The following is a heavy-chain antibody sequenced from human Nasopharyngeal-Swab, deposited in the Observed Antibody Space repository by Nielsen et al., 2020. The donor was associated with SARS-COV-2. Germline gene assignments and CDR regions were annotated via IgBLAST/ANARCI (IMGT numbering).Heavy chain of an antibody. CDR2: ISVNGGST. Sequence: GESLKISCSASGFTFGSYSMHWVRQAPGKGLEYVSGISVNGGSTYYADSVRGRFTISRDTSKNTLYLQMGGLGAEDTALYFCVRGRDHRWLREAFDVWGRGTVVTVSS. V-gene: IGHV3-64D*08. CDR3: VRGRDHRWLREAFDV. CDR1: GFTFGSYS. J-gene: IGHJ3*01. D-gene: IGHD5-12*01.